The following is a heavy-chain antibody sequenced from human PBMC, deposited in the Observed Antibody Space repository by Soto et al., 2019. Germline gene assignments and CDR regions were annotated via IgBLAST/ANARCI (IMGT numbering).Heavy chain of an antibody. J-gene: IGHJ4*02. Sequence: SETLSLTCTVSGGSISGYHWSWIRQPSGKGLEWIGYIHSSGSPNYNPSLKSRVTISVDTSQNHFSLKLGSVTAADTAVYYCARVGRSSSKTVFDYWGQGNLVTVSS. D-gene: IGHD6-6*01. CDR2: IHSSGSP. CDR3: ARVGRSSSKTVFDY. V-gene: IGHV4-59*01. CDR1: GGSISGYH.